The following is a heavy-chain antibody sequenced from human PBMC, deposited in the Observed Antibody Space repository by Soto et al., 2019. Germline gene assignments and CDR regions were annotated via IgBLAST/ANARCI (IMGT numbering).Heavy chain of an antibody. CDR1: GFALNNYW. V-gene: IGHV3-7*05. D-gene: IGHD6-25*01. CDR3: AIETSTCGC. J-gene: IGHJ4*02. CDR2: IKQDGSEK. Sequence: EVQLVESGGGLVQPGGSLRLSCVASGFALNNYWINWVRQAPGKGLEWVANIKQDGSEKNYVDSVKGRFTISRDNARNSLYLQMNSLRAEDPAAYYCAIETSTCGCWGQGTLVTVSS.